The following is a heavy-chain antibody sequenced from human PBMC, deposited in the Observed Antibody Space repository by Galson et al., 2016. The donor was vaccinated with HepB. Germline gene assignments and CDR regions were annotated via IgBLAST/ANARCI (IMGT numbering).Heavy chain of an antibody. D-gene: IGHD6-13*01. CDR2: IGTGGDS. V-gene: IGHV3-13*01. Sequence: SLRLSCAASGFTFRTYDFHWVRQAAGKGLEWVSAIGTGGDSYYAVSVEGRFTISRQNAWSSLYLQMNSLRDGDTAVYYCAAGGSRWSHHPFDYWGLGALVTVSS. J-gene: IGHJ4*02. CDR1: GFTFRTYD. CDR3: AAGGSRWSHHPFDY.